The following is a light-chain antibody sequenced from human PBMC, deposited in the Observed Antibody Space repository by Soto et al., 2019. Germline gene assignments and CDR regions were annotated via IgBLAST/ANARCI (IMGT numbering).Light chain of an antibody. J-gene: IGLJ2*01. Sequence: QSVLTQPPSASGSPGQSVTISCTGTSSDVGGYNYVSWYQQHPGKAPKLMIYEVSKRPSGVPDRFSGSKSGNTASLTVSGLQAEGEADYYCSSYAGSNKKVFGGGTKLTVL. CDR3: SSYAGSNKKV. V-gene: IGLV2-8*01. CDR1: SSDVGGYNY. CDR2: EVS.